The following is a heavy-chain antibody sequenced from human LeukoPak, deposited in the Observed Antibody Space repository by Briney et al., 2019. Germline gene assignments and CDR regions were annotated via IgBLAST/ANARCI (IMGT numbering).Heavy chain of an antibody. Sequence: SVKVSCKASGGTFRSYAISWVRQAPGQGLEWMGRIIPILGIANYAQKFQGRVTITADKSTSTAYMELSSLRSEDTAVYYCARATNSYCSSTSSYFNWFDPWGQGTLVTVSS. J-gene: IGHJ5*02. CDR2: IIPILGIA. CDR1: GGTFRSYA. CDR3: ARATNSYCSSTSSYFNWFDP. D-gene: IGHD2-2*01. V-gene: IGHV1-69*04.